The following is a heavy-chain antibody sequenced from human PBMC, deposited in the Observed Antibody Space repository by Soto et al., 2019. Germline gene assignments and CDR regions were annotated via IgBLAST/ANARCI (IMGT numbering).Heavy chain of an antibody. CDR3: AKTNMTKIRITIFGVVVSMDV. CDR2: ISGSGGST. D-gene: IGHD3-3*01. V-gene: IGHV3-23*01. CDR1: GFTFSSYA. J-gene: IGHJ6*02. Sequence: PGGSLRLSCAASGFTFSSYAMSWVRQAPGKGLEWVSAISGSGGSTYYADSVKGRFTISRDNSKNTLYLQMNSLRAEDTAVYYCAKTNMTKIRITIFGVVVSMDVWGQGTTVTVSS.